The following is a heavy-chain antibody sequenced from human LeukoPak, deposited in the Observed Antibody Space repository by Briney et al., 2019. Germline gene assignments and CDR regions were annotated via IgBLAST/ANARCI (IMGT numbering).Heavy chain of an antibody. V-gene: IGHV3-30-3*01. CDR3: ARITYYYDSSGYPFDY. Sequence: GGSLRLSCAASGFTFSSYAMHWVRQAPGKGLEWVAVISYDGSNKYYAGSVKGRFTISRDNSKNTLYLQMNSLRAEDTAVYYCARITYYYDSSGYPFDYWGQGTLVTVSS. CDR2: ISYDGSNK. J-gene: IGHJ4*02. CDR1: GFTFSSYA. D-gene: IGHD3-22*01.